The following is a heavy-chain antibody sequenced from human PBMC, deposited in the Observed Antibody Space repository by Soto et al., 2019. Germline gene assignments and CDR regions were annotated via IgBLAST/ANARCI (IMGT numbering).Heavy chain of an antibody. J-gene: IGHJ6*02. CDR1: GYTFTSYY. Sequence: ASVKVSCKASGYTFTSYYMHWVRQAPGQGLEWMGIINPSGTTTDYAQKFQGRVTMTRDTSTSKYYMELSSLRSEDTAVYYCARPQIARHYRYGMDVWGQGTKVTVSS. CDR2: INPSGTTT. CDR3: ARPQIARHYRYGMDV. D-gene: IGHD1-26*01. V-gene: IGHV1-46*01.